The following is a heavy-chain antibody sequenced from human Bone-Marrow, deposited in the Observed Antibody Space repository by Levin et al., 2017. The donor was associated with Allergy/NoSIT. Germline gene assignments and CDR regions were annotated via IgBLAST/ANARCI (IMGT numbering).Heavy chain of an antibody. D-gene: IGHD3-3*01. CDR1: GYTFTNYA. J-gene: IGHJ4*02. CDR3: ARGAIFGVVIGGYFGY. Sequence: ASVKVSCKASGYTFTNYAMHWVRQAPGQRLKWMGWINAGNGNTKYSQKFQGRVTITRDTSASTAYMELSSLGSEDTAVYYCARGAIFGVVIGGYFGYWGQGTLVTVSS. V-gene: IGHV1-3*01. CDR2: INAGNGNT.